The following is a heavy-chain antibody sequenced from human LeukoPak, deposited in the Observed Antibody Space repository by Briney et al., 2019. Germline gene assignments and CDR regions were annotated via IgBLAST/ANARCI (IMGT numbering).Heavy chain of an antibody. V-gene: IGHV1-18*01. Sequence: ASVKVSCKASGYDFSTSGISWVRQAPGQGLEWLGWDSPYNYNTQYAEKFQGRVTMTTDTSTSTAYMELSSLRSEDTAVYYCATVLEQQLTYSYFQHWGQGTLVTVSS. CDR2: DSPYNYNT. J-gene: IGHJ1*01. D-gene: IGHD6-13*01. CDR1: GYDFSTSG. CDR3: ATVLEQQLTYSYFQH.